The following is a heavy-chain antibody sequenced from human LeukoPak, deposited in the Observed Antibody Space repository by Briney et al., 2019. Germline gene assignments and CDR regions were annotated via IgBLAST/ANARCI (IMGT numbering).Heavy chain of an antibody. J-gene: IGHJ2*01. D-gene: IGHD5-12*01. V-gene: IGHV3-21*01. Sequence: NPGGSLRLSCAASGFTFSSYSMNWVPQAPGKGLEWVSSISSSSSNIYYAASVKGRFTICRDNAKSSLYLQMNSMRAEDTAVYYCARDLGSLRSSYWYFDLWGRGTLVTVSS. CDR3: ARDLGSLRSSYWYFDL. CDR1: GFTFSSYS. CDR2: ISSSSSNI.